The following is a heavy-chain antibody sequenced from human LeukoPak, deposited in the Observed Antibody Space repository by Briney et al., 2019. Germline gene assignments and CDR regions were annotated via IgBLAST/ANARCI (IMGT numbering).Heavy chain of an antibody. CDR2: INPNSGGT. J-gene: IGHJ5*02. Sequence: EASVKVSCKASGYTFTGYYMHWVRQAPGQGLEWMGWINPNSGGTNYAQKFQGRVTMTRDTSISTAYMELSRLRSDGTAVYYCARGGYSSSWYKWFDPWGQGTLVTVSS. CDR1: GYTFTGYY. CDR3: ARGGYSSSWYKWFDP. V-gene: IGHV1-2*02. D-gene: IGHD6-13*01.